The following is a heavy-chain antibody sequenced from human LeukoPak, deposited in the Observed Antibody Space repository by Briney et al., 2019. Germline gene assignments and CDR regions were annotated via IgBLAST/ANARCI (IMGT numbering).Heavy chain of an antibody. CDR1: GGSISSIVYY. V-gene: IGHV4-39*07. J-gene: IGHJ6*03. CDR2: IYYSGST. CDR3: ARGHPKYVYYYYMDV. D-gene: IGHD2/OR15-2a*01. Sequence: PSETLSLTCTVSGGSISSIVYYWGWIRQPPGKGLEWIGSIYYSGSTYYNPSLKSRVTISVDTSKNQFSLKLSSVTAADTAVYYCARGHPKYVYYYYMDVWGKGTTVTVSS.